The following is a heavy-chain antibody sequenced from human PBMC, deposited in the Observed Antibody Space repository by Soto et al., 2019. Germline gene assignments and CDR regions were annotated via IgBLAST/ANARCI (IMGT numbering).Heavy chain of an antibody. D-gene: IGHD5-18*01. CDR1: GITLSNYA. CDR2: ISGSGGST. Sequence: EVQLLESGGGLVPPGGFLRLSGAASGITLSNYAINWVRQAPGKGLEWVSAISGSGGSTYYAGSVKGRFTIARDNSKNTVFLEMNSLRAEDTALYYFAKVPASSLTASRPFDQWGQGTLVTVSS. CDR3: AKVPASSLTASRPFDQ. V-gene: IGHV3-23*01. J-gene: IGHJ4*02.